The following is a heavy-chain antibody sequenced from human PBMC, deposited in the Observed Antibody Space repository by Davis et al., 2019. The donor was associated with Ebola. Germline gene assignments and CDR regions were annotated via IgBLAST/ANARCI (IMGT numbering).Heavy chain of an antibody. J-gene: IGHJ6*02. CDR3: ARRKNTMVRGGLMAPYGMDV. CDR1: GYTFTSYY. CDR2: INPSGGST. Sequence: ASVKVSCKASGYTFTSYYMHWVRQAPGQGLEWMGIINPSGGSTSYAQKFQGRVTMTRDTSTSIVYMELSSLRSEDTAVYYCARRKNTMVRGGLMAPYGMDVWGQGTTVTVSS. D-gene: IGHD3-10*01. V-gene: IGHV1-46*01.